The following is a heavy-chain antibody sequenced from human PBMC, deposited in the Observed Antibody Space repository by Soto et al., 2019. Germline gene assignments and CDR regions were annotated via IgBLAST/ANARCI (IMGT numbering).Heavy chain of an antibody. CDR2: INHSGST. J-gene: IGHJ6*01. CDR3: ARLWFGELLWIYFYSGMDV. D-gene: IGHD3-10*01. V-gene: IGHV4-34*01. Sequence: SETLSLTCAVYGGSFSGYYWSWIRQPPGKGLEWIGEINHSGSTNYNPSLKSRVTISVDTSKNQFSLKLSSVTAADTAVYYCARLWFGELLWIYFYSGMDVWAPGSTVT. CDR1: GGSFSGYY.